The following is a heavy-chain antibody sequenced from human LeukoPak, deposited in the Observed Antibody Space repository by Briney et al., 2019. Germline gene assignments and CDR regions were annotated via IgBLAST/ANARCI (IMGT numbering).Heavy chain of an antibody. V-gene: IGHV3-48*03. J-gene: IGHJ6*02. CDR3: ATLPYCSGGSCYSRDYGMDV. D-gene: IGHD2-15*01. Sequence: PGGSLRLSCAASGFTFSSYEMNWVRQAPGKGLEWVSYISSSGSTIYYADSVKGRFTISRDNAKNSLYLQMNSLRAEDMSVYYCATLPYCSGGSCYSRDYGMDVWGQGTTVTVSS. CDR2: ISSSGSTI. CDR1: GFTFSSYE.